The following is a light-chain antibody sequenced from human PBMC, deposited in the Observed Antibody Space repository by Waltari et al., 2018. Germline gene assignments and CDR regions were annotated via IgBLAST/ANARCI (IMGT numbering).Light chain of an antibody. J-gene: IGKJ1*01. CDR1: QRVRRF. CDR3: QKYDRLPAT. Sequence: IVLTQSPGTLSLSPGARGTLSCRASQRVRRFLAWYQQTPGQAPGLRIYGASTRPTGCPDRFSGSGSGTDFSLTISRLEPEDFGVYYCQKYDRLPATFGQGTKVEIK. V-gene: IGKV3-20*01. CDR2: GAS.